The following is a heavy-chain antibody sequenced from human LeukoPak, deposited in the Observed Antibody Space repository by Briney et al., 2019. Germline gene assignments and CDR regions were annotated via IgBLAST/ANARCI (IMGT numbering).Heavy chain of an antibody. Sequence: GGSLRLSCAVSGFTFSAYGMSWVRQAPGKGLEWVSGISGSGGNTYYADSVKGRFTISRDNSKNTLYLQMNSLRLEDTAVYYCAKAQSGYNFDYWGQGTLVTVSS. CDR1: GFTFSAYG. CDR2: ISGSGGNT. D-gene: IGHD5-12*01. J-gene: IGHJ4*02. CDR3: AKAQSGYNFDY. V-gene: IGHV3-23*01.